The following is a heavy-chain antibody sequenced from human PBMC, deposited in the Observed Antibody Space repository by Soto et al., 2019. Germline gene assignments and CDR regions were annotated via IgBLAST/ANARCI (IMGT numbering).Heavy chain of an antibody. V-gene: IGHV3-33*01. CDR1: GFTFKSYA. CDR3: ARGGYSGSYPGIDY. Sequence: QVQLVESGGGVVQPGMSLRLSCAASGFTFKSYAMHWVRRPPGKGLEWVAVVWYDGNNKYYADSVKGRFTISRDNSKNTLFLQMNSPRVEDTAVYYCARGGYSGSYPGIDYWGQGTLVTASS. CDR2: VWYDGNNK. J-gene: IGHJ4*02. D-gene: IGHD1-26*01.